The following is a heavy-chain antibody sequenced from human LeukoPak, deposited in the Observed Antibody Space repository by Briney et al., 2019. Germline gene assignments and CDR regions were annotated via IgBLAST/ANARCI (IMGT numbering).Heavy chain of an antibody. CDR2: INHSGST. D-gene: IGHD6-6*01. V-gene: IGHV4-34*01. Sequence: PSETLSLTCAVYGGSFSGYYWSWIRQPPGKGLEWTGEINHSGSTNYNPSLKSRVTISVDTSKNQFSLKLSSVTAADTAVYYCARGWRFLAAHNWFDPWGQGTLVTVSS. J-gene: IGHJ5*02. CDR3: ARGWRFLAAHNWFDP. CDR1: GGSFSGYY.